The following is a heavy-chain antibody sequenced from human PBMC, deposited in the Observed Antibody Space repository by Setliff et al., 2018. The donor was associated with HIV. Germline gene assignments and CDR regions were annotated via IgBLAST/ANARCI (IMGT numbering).Heavy chain of an antibody. CDR3: AKDGISGGAYPPYYFDY. D-gene: IGHD2-15*01. Sequence: GGSLRLSCAASGFTFSKYAMSWVRQAPGKGLEWVSVISGSGGSTFYADSVKGRFTIARDNSKNTLYLLMNGLRVEDTAVYYCAKDGISGGAYPPYYFDYWGHGTLVTVSS. V-gene: IGHV3-23*01. CDR1: GFTFSKYA. CDR2: ISGSGGST. J-gene: IGHJ4*01.